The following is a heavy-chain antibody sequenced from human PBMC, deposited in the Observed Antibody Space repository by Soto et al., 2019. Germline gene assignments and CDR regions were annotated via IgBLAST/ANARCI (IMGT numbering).Heavy chain of an antibody. CDR1: VVSISSYY. CDR2: IHYSGST. Sequence: SETLSLTCAVSVVSISSYYWSWIRQPPGKGLEWIGYIHYSGSTKYNPSLKSRVSISVDTSKSQFSLTLNSVTAADAAVYYCARQRTTVVTQAYFDHWGQGTLVTVSS. CDR3: ARQRTTVVTQAYFDH. D-gene: IGHD4-17*01. V-gene: IGHV4-59*08. J-gene: IGHJ4*02.